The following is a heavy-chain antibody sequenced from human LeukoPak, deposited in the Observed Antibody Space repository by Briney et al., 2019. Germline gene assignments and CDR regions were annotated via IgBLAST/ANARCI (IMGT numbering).Heavy chain of an antibody. CDR3: ARVALGHDAFDI. V-gene: IGHV3-23*01. CDR1: GFTFSSYA. J-gene: IGHJ3*02. D-gene: IGHD6-13*01. Sequence: PGGSLRLSCAASGFTFSSYAMSWVRQAPGKGLEWVSAISGSGGSTYYADSVKGRFTISRDNAKNSLYLQMNSLRAEDTAVYYCARVALGHDAFDIWGQGTMVTVSS. CDR2: ISGSGGST.